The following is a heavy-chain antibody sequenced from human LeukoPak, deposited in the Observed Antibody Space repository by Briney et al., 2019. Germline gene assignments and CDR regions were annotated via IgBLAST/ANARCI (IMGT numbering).Heavy chain of an antibody. J-gene: IGHJ4*02. CDR1: GCTFTSYG. Sequence: VASVKVSCKASGCTFTSYGISWVRQAPGQGLEWMGWISAYNGNTNYAQKLQGRVTMTTDTSTSTAYMELRSLRSDDTAVYYCASAIDYDFALDYWGQGTLVTVSS. CDR3: ASAIDYDFALDY. V-gene: IGHV1-18*01. CDR2: ISAYNGNT. D-gene: IGHD4-17*01.